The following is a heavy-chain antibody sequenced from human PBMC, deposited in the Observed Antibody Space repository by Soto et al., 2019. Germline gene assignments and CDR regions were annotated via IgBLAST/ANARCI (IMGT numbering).Heavy chain of an antibody. D-gene: IGHD6-19*01. CDR1: GDSLRGQS. J-gene: IGHJ6*02. CDR2: LDQSGGT. CDR3: AREDSYGWSGESLDV. V-gene: IGHV4-34*01. Sequence: HVQLQQWGAGLLKASETLSLTCAVVGDSLRGQSWNWIRQSPGKGLEWIGELDQSGGTNYNPSLKSRAIISDDTSKNQFSLTLTSVTAADTAVYYCAREDSYGWSGESLDVWGQGTTVIVSS.